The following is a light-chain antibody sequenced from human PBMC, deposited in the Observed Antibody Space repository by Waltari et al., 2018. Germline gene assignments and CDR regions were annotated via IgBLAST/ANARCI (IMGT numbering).Light chain of an antibody. V-gene: IGKV1-13*02. Sequence: GARVTITCRASQGISSALAWYQQKPGKAPKVLIYDASSLESGVPSRFSGSGSGTDFTLTISSLQPEDFATYYCQQFDSYPITFGQGTRLEIK. J-gene: IGKJ5*01. CDR3: QQFDSYPIT. CDR1: QGISSA. CDR2: DAS.